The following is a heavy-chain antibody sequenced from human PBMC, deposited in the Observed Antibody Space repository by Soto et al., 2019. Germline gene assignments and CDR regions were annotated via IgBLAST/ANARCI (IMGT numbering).Heavy chain of an antibody. V-gene: IGHV1-2*02. CDR2: INPNSGGT. D-gene: IGHD2-15*01. Sequence: GASVKVSCKASGYTFTGYYIHWLRQAPGQGLEWMGWINPNSGGTNYAQKFQGRVTMTRDTSISTAYMELSRLRFDDTAAYYCARYAASGGIGMDVWGQGTTVTVSS. J-gene: IGHJ6*02. CDR3: ARYAASGGIGMDV. CDR1: GYTFTGYY.